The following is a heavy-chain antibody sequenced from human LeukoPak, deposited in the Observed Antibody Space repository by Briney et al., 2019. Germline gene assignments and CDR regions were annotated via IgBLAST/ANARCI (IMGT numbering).Heavy chain of an antibody. D-gene: IGHD1-26*01. CDR2: IGGSSGTT. V-gene: IGHV3-23*01. CDR3: VKGYYSFDQ. CDR1: GFTFSDYA. J-gene: IGHJ4*02. Sequence: GGSLRLSCAASGFTFSDYAMRWVRQAPGKGLEWVSGIGGSSGTTFYADSVKGRFTISRDNSKNTLYLQMNSLRVEGAALYYCVKGYYSFDQWGQGTLVTVSS.